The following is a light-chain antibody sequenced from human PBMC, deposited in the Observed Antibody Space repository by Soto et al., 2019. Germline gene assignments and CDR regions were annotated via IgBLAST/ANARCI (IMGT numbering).Light chain of an antibody. Sequence: QSALTQPPSASGSPGQSVTISCTGTSSDVGGYNYVSWYQQHPGKAPKLMIYEVSKRPSGVPDRFSGSKSVNTASLTVSGLQAEDEAEYSCISYAGSHIVVFRGGTKLTV. CDR1: SSDVGGYNY. CDR3: ISYAGSHIVV. J-gene: IGLJ2*01. CDR2: EVS. V-gene: IGLV2-8*01.